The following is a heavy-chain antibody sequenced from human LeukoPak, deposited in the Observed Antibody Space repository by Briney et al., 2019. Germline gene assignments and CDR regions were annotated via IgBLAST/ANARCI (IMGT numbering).Heavy chain of an antibody. Sequence: VKVSCKASGYTFTSYGISWVRQAPGQGLEWMGWISAYNGNTNYAQKLQGRVTMTTDTSTSTAYMELRSLRSDDTAVYYCARDWLYYYDSSGYPPFDYWGQGTLVTVSS. J-gene: IGHJ4*02. CDR2: ISAYNGNT. D-gene: IGHD3-22*01. V-gene: IGHV1-18*01. CDR1: GYTFTSYG. CDR3: ARDWLYYYDSSGYPPFDY.